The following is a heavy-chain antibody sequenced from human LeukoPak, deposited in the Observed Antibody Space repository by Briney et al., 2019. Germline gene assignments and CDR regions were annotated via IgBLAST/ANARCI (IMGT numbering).Heavy chain of an antibody. V-gene: IGHV5-51*01. CDR1: GYSFTPYW. CDR3: ARHPYSLWFGPPDY. D-gene: IGHD3-10*01. Sequence: GESLKISCKASGYSFTPYWIGWVRQMPGKGLEWVGIVYPGDSDTRYSPSFQGQVTFSADKSISTAYLHWSSLEASDTAMYYCARHPYSLWFGPPDYWGQGTLVTVSS. J-gene: IGHJ4*02. CDR2: VYPGDSDT.